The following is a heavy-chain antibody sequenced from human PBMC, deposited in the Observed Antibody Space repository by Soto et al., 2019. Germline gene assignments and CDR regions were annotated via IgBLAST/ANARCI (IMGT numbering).Heavy chain of an antibody. CDR2: IYYSGST. CDR3: ARHYSSWINWLDP. CDR1: GGSISSYY. Sequence: PSETLSLTCTVSGGSISSYYWSWIRQPPGKGLEWIGYIYYSGSTNYNPSLKSRVTISVDTSKNQFSLKLSSVTAADTAVYYWARHYSSWINWLDPWGQGTLVTVCS. D-gene: IGHD6-13*01. V-gene: IGHV4-59*08. J-gene: IGHJ5*02.